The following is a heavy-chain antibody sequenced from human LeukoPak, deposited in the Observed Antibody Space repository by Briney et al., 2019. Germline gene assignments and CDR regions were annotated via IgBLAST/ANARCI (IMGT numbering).Heavy chain of an antibody. D-gene: IGHD1-26*01. CDR1: GFTFSDYY. V-gene: IGHV3-11*04. CDR3: AREGSGSHGRYYFDY. Sequence: PGGSLRLSCAASGFTFSDYYMSWVRQAPGRGLEWVSDISSSGSPIYYADSVKGRFTISRDNAKSSLYLQMNSLRAEDTAVYYCAREGSGSHGRYYFDYWGQGTLVTVSS. J-gene: IGHJ4*02. CDR2: ISSSGSPI.